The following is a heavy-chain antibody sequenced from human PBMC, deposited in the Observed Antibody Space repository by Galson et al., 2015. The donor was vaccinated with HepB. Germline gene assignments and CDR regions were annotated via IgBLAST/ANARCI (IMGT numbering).Heavy chain of an antibody. CDR1: GLTFSMYC. Sequence: SLRLSCAASGLTFSMYCMHWVRQAPGKGLEWVAVIWHDGSAGYYADSVKGRFTISRDNSENTLYLQMNSLRVEDTAVYYCASVYGYGWLDHWGQGTLVTVSS. V-gene: IGHV3-33*08. J-gene: IGHJ4*02. CDR2: IWHDGSAG. CDR3: ASVYGYGWLDH. D-gene: IGHD5-18*01.